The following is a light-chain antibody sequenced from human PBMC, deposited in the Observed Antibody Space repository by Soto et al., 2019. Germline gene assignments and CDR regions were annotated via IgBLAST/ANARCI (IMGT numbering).Light chain of an antibody. J-gene: IGKJ2*01. CDR2: AAS. CDR3: LQDYHYPYT. CDR1: QGIRND. Sequence: AIQMTQSPSSLSASVGDRVTITCRASQGIRNDLGWYQQKPGKAPKLLIYAASSLQSGVPTRFRGSGSGTDFTLTISSLQPEDFATYYCLQDYHYPYTLGQGTKLELK. V-gene: IGKV1-6*01.